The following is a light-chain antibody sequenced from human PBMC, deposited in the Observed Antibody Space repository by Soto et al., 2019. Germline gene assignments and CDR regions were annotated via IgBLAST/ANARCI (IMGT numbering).Light chain of an antibody. J-gene: IGLJ2*01. V-gene: IGLV4-69*01. CDR3: QTWGTGIHVV. Sequence: QSVLTQSPSASASLGASVKLTCTLSSGHSSYAIAWHQQQPEKGPRYLMKLDSDGSHTKGDAIPDHFSGSSSGAERYLTISSLPSEDEADYYCQTWGTGIHVVFGGGTKLTVL. CDR2: LDSDGSH. CDR1: SGHSSYA.